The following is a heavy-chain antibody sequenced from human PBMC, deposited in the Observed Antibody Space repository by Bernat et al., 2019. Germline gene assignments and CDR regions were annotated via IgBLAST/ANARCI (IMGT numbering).Heavy chain of an antibody. D-gene: IGHD6-19*01. Sequence: QVQLVESGGGVVQPGRSLRLSCAASGFTFSSYGMHWVRQAPGKGLEWVAVIWYDGSNKYYADSVKGRFTISRDNSKNTLYLQMNSLRAEDTAVYYCARHSRRWLGHVGFDYWGQGTLVTVSS. CDR1: GFTFSSYG. V-gene: IGHV3-33*01. CDR2: IWYDGSNK. J-gene: IGHJ4*02. CDR3: ARHSRRWLGHVGFDY.